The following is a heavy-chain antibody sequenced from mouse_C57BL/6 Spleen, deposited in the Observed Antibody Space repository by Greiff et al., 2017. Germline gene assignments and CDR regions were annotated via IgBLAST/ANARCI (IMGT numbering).Heavy chain of an antibody. CDR2: IYPGDGDT. Sequence: QVQLKESGAELVKPGASVKISCKASGYAFSSYWMNWVKQRPGKGLEWIGQIYPGDGDTNYNGKFKGKATLTADKSSSTAYMQLSSLTSEDSAVYFCHYYGSSPRYFDVWGTGTTVTVSS. D-gene: IGHD1-1*01. CDR3: HYYGSSPRYFDV. CDR1: GYAFSSYW. V-gene: IGHV1-80*01. J-gene: IGHJ1*03.